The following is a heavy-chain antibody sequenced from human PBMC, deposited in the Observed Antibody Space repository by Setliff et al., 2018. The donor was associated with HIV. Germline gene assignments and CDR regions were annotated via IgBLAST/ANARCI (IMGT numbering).Heavy chain of an antibody. D-gene: IGHD3-10*01. CDR2: INHSGLS. Sequence: PSETLSLTCAVYGGSFSGHYWTWIRQPPGKGLEWIGEINHSGLSNFNPSLKSRLSIPVDTPKNQFSLKLTSVTAADTAVYYCARDGPALYDSGIRYWGQGSLVTVSS. V-gene: IGHV4-34*01. CDR1: GGSFSGHY. J-gene: IGHJ4*02. CDR3: ARDGPALYDSGIRY.